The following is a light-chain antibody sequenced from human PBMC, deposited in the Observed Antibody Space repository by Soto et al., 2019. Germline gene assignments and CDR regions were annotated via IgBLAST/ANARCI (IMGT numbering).Light chain of an antibody. CDR1: QGISNY. CDR3: QKYNSAPLT. Sequence: DIHMTYSSSSLSASLVDRVTITCRASQGISNYLAWYQQKPGKVPKLLIYAASTLQSGVPSRFSGSGSGTDFTLTISSLQPEDVATYYCQKYNSAPLTFGGGTKVDIK. J-gene: IGKJ4*01. V-gene: IGKV1-27*01. CDR2: AAS.